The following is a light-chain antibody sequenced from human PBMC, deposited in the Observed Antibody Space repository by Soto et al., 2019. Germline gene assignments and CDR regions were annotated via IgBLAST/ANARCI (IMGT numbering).Light chain of an antibody. CDR1: PSFSSY. CDR2: DAS. J-gene: IGKJ1*01. Sequence: EIVLTPSPATLSLSPGDKATLSCRASPSFSSYLAWYQQKPGQAPRLLMYDASIRATGIPARFSGTRSERDFTLTITSLAPEDFAIYYCQQRSNWPWTFGQGTKVEIK. CDR3: QQRSNWPWT. V-gene: IGKV3-11*02.